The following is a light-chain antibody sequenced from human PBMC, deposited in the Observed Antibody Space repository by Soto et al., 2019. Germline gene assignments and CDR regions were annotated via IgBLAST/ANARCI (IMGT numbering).Light chain of an antibody. CDR2: TGS. V-gene: IGKV1-12*01. J-gene: IGKJ5*01. Sequence: DIKMTQSPSYVSASVGGRVTITCRASQGIKNWLAWYQQKPGKAPNLMIYTGSSLQSGVPSRFSGSGSGTDFTLTINSLQPEDFATYYCQQAASFPITFGQGTRLEIK. CDR3: QQAASFPIT. CDR1: QGIKNW.